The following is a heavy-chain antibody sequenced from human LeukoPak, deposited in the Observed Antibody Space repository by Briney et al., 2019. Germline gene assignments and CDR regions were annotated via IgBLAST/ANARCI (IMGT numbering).Heavy chain of an antibody. CDR2: IYYSGST. Sequence: SETLSLTCTVSGGSISSSSYYWGWIRQPPGKGLEWIGSIYYSGSTYYNPSLKSRVTISVDTSKNQLSLNLTSVTAADTALYYCARHGYYYYTSGYFGYWGQGILVTVSS. CDR3: ARHGYYYYTSGYFGY. V-gene: IGHV4-39*01. J-gene: IGHJ4*02. D-gene: IGHD3-22*01. CDR1: GGSISSSSYY.